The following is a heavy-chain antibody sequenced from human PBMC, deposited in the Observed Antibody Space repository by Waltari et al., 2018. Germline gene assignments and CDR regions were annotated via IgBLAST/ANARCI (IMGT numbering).Heavy chain of an antibody. J-gene: IGHJ3*02. V-gene: IGHV5-51*01. D-gene: IGHD2-15*01. CDR3: ARGAYCSGGSCYRRAFDI. Sequence: EVQLVQSGAEVKKPGESLKISCKGSGYSFTSYWIGWVRQMPGKGLEWMGIIYPGDSDTSYSPSFQGQVTISADKSISTAYLQWSSLKASDTAMYYCARGAYCSGGSCYRRAFDIWGQGTMVTVSS. CDR2: IYPGDSDT. CDR1: GYSFTSYW.